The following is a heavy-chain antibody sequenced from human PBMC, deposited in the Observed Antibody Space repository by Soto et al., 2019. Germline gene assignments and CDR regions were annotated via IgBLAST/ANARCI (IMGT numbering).Heavy chain of an antibody. CDR1: GGTFSSYT. CDR2: IIPILGIA. V-gene: IGHV1-69*02. J-gene: IGHJ4*02. D-gene: IGHD3-10*01. CDR3: AWDMVRGVIMDDY. Sequence: QVQLVQSGAEVKKPGSSVKVSCKASGGTFSSYTISWVRQAPGQGLEWMGRIIPILGIANYAQKFQGRVTITAEKSTRTAYMELSSLRSEDTAVYYCAWDMVRGVIMDDYWGQGTLVTVSS.